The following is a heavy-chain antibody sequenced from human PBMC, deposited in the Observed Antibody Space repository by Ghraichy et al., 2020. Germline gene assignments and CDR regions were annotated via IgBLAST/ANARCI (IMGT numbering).Heavy chain of an antibody. J-gene: IGHJ6*02. V-gene: IGHV3-21*01. CDR1: GFTFSSYS. D-gene: IGHD3-22*01. CDR2: ISSSSSYI. Sequence: GESLRLSCAASGFTFSSYSMNWVRQAPGKGLEWVSSISSSSSYIYYADSVKGRFTISRDNAKNSLYLQMNSLRAEDTAVYYCARDGQYYYDSSGPEDAYYYGMDVWGQGTTVTVSS. CDR3: ARDGQYYYDSSGPEDAYYYGMDV.